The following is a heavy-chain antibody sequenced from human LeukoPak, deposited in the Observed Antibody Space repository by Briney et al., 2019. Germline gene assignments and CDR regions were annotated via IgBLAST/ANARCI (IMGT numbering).Heavy chain of an antibody. CDR1: GYTFTNYG. CDR2: INTNTGNP. Sequence: ASVKVSCKASGYTFTNYGISWVRQAPGQGLEWMGWINTNTGNPTYAQGFTGRFVFSLDTSVSTAYLQISSLKAEDTAVYYCASRRRFGTLDYWGQGTLVTVSS. CDR3: ASRRRFGTLDY. V-gene: IGHV7-4-1*02. D-gene: IGHD3-10*01. J-gene: IGHJ4*02.